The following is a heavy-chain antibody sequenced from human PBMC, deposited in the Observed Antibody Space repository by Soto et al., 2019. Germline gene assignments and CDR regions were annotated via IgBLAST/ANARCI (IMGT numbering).Heavy chain of an antibody. CDR1: GYSFTTYW. V-gene: IGHV5-51*01. Sequence: EVQLVQSGAEVKKPGESLKISCKGSGYSFTTYWIGWVRQMPGKGLEWMGVIYPADSDTRYSPSFQGQVSVSADKSLTTAYLQWNNLKASDTARYYCARQRAWNDAFDFWGQGTLVTVSS. CDR3: ARQRAWNDAFDF. CDR2: IYPADSDT. D-gene: IGHD1-1*01. J-gene: IGHJ4*02.